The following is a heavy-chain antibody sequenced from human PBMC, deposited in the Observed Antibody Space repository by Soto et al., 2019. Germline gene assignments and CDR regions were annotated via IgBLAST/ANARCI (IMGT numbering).Heavy chain of an antibody. J-gene: IGHJ5*02. D-gene: IGHD2-2*01. Sequence: GASVKVSCEASGGTFSSYTISWVRQAPGQGLEWMGRIIPILGIANYAQKFQGRVTITADKSTSTAYMELSSLRSEDTAVYYCARALSECSSTSCYQAWFDPWGQGTLVTVSS. CDR1: GGTFSSYT. V-gene: IGHV1-69*02. CDR2: IIPILGIA. CDR3: ARALSECSSTSCYQAWFDP.